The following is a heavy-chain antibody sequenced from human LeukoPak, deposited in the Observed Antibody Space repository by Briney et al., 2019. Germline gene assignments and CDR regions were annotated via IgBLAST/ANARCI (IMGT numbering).Heavy chain of an antibody. D-gene: IGHD3-9*01. CDR2: ISSSSSYI. J-gene: IGHJ4*02. V-gene: IGHV3-21*01. Sequence: GGSLRLSCAASGFTFSSYSMNWVRQAPGKGLEWVSSISSSSSYIYYADSVKGRFTISRDNAKNSLYLQMNSLRAEDTAVYYCAKDCNLRYFDWSNFDYWGQGTLVTVSS. CDR3: AKDCNLRYFDWSNFDY. CDR1: GFTFSSYS.